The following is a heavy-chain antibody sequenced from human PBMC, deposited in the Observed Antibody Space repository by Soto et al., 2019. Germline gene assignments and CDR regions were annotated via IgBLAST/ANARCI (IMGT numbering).Heavy chain of an antibody. CDR3: AAGAMVPTFFGS. V-gene: IGHV4-61*01. CDR1: GVSVSSGSYF. J-gene: IGHJ4*02. Sequence: SETLSLTCTVSGVSVSSGSYFWTWVRQPPGKGLEWIGYLLYSVSTNYNLSLKSRVSISVDTSKNQFSLKLTSVTAADTALYYCAAGAMVPTFFGSWGQGTLVTVSS. D-gene: IGHD5-18*01. CDR2: LLYSVST.